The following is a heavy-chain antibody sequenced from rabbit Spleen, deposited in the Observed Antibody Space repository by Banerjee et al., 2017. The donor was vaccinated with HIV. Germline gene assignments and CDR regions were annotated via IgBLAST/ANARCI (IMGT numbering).Heavy chain of an antibody. CDR3: AREKSGNHGHDL. CDR2: IDPIFGIT. J-gene: IGHJ4*01. CDR1: GLDFSSSDW. D-gene: IGHD3-1*01. V-gene: IGHV1S40*01. Sequence: QSLEEFGGDLVKPGASLTLTCTASGLDFSSSDWIYWVRQAPGKGLEWIGYIDPIFGITYFANWAKGRFTISKTSSTTVTLQMTSLTAADTATYFCAREKSGNHGHDLWGPGTLVTVS.